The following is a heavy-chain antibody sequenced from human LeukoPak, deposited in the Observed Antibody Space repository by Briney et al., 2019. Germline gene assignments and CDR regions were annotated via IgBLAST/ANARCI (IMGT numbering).Heavy chain of an antibody. CDR1: GGTFSGYA. J-gene: IGHJ5*02. Sequence: SVKVSCKASGGTFSGYAISWVRQAPGQGLEWMGGIIPIFGTANYAQKFQGRVTITADESTSTAYMELSSLRSEDTAVYYCARGRYCSSTSCYRPTIPRFDPWGQGTLITVSS. V-gene: IGHV1-69*13. CDR2: IIPIFGTA. CDR3: ARGRYCSSTSCYRPTIPRFDP. D-gene: IGHD2-2*02.